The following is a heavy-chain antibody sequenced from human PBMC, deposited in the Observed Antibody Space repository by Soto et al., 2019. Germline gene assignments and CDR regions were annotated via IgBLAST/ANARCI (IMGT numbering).Heavy chain of an antibody. J-gene: IGHJ4*02. CDR1: GGSISSGGYS. CDR2: IYHSGST. Sequence: SETLSLTCAVSGGSISSGGYSWSWIRQPPGKGLEWIGYIYHSGSTYYNPSLKSRVTISVDRSKNQFSLKLSSVTAADTAVYYCARNVRYDFWSGTYFDYWGQGTLVTVSS. CDR3: ARNVRYDFWSGTYFDY. V-gene: IGHV4-30-2*01. D-gene: IGHD3-3*01.